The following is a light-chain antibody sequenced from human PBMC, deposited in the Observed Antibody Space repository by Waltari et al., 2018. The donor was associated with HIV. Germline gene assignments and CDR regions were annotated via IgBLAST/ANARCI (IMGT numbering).Light chain of an antibody. Sequence: DIQLTQSPSTLSASVGDRVPIPCRATQSISRWLAWYQQKPGKAPKLLIYKASTLHTGVPSRFSGSGSGTEFTLSIDSLQPDDFATYYCQQYDSSLTFGQGTKVDI. CDR2: KAS. CDR3: QQYDSSLT. V-gene: IGKV1-5*03. J-gene: IGKJ1*01. CDR1: QSISRW.